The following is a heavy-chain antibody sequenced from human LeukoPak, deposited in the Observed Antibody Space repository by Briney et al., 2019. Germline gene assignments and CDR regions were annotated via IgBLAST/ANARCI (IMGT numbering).Heavy chain of an antibody. CDR1: GFTFSSYA. V-gene: IGHV3-30*04. Sequence: GRSLRLSCAASGFTFSSYAMHWVRQAPGKGLEWVAVISYDGSNKYYADSVKGRFTISRDNSKNTLYLQMNSLRAEDTAVYYFSSAIAVAGRPFDYWGQGTLVTVSS. CDR2: ISYDGSNK. CDR3: SSAIAVAGRPFDY. J-gene: IGHJ4*02. D-gene: IGHD6-19*01.